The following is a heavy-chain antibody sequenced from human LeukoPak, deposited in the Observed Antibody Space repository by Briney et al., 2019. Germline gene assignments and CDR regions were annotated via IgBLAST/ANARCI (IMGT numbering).Heavy chain of an antibody. CDR2: IYYSGST. CDR1: GGSISSYY. CDR3: ARYLDYGGNSRVFQH. J-gene: IGHJ1*01. D-gene: IGHD4-23*01. V-gene: IGHV4-59*12. Sequence: SETLSLTCTVSGGSISSYYWSWIRQPPGKGLEWIGYIYYSGSTNYNPSLKSRVTISVDTSKNQFSLKLSSVTAADTAVYYCARYLDYGGNSRVFQHWGQGTLVTVSS.